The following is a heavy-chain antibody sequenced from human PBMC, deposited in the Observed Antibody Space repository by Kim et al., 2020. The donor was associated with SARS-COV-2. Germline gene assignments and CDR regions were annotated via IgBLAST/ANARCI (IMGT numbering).Heavy chain of an antibody. Sequence: SETLSLTCTVSGGSISSSSYNWVWLRQPPGQGLVWIGSDYDTGSTYYNPSLRSRVALSVDASKNQFSLKLNSVTAADPAVYYCARHFRGTSIRFLGLFQFDSWGQGTLVTVSS. J-gene: IGHJ4*02. D-gene: IGHD3-3*01. CDR3: ARHFRGTSIRFLGLFQFDS. V-gene: IGHV4-39*01. CDR1: GGSISSSSYN. CDR2: DYDTGST.